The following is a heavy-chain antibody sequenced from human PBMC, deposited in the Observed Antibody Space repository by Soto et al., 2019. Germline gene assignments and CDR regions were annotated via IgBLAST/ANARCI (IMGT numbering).Heavy chain of an antibody. CDR1: GFTFSSYA. V-gene: IGHV3-30-3*01. CDR3: ARPTPYFDY. Sequence: QVQLVESGGDVVQPGRSLRLSCAASGFTFSSYAMHWVRQAPGEGLEWVAVISYDGSNKYYADSVKGRFTISRDNSKNTLYLQMNSLRAEDTAVYYCARPTPYFDYWGQGTLVTVSS. J-gene: IGHJ4*02. CDR2: ISYDGSNK.